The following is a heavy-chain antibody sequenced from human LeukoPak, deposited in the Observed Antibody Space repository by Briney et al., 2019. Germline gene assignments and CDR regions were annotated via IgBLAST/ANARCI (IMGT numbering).Heavy chain of an antibody. V-gene: IGHV3-33*01. Sequence: GGSLRLSCAASGFTFSSYGMHWVRQAPGKGLEWVAVIWYDGSNKYYADSVKGRFTISRDNSKNTLYLQMNSLRAEDTAVYYCARENGDYVNAFDIWGQGTMVTVSS. CDR1: GFTFSSYG. CDR3: ARENGDYVNAFDI. CDR2: IWYDGSNK. D-gene: IGHD4-17*01. J-gene: IGHJ3*02.